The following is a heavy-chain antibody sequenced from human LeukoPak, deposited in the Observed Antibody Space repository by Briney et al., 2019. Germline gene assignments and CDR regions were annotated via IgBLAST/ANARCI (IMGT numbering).Heavy chain of an antibody. J-gene: IGHJ4*02. CDR3: ARDRGGSSLFTSHSKGY. CDR1: GYTFTSYD. D-gene: IGHD2-15*01. CDR2: MNPNSGNT. V-gene: IGHV1-8*03. Sequence: ASVKVSCKASGYTFTSYDINWVRQATGQGLEWMGWMNPNSGNTGYAQKFQGRVTITRNTSISTAYMELSSLRSDDTAVYYCARDRGGSSLFTSHSKGYWGQGTLVTVSS.